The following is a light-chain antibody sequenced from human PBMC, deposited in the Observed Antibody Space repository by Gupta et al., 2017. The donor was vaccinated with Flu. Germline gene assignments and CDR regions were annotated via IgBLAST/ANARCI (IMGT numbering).Light chain of an antibody. CDR2: EAS. Sequence: DIPMTQSPSSLSASAGGRVTITCQASQDITNYLNWYQQKPGKAPKLLIFEASNLETGVPSRFSGSGSGTHCFLSITSLQPEDVGTYYCQQYESLPPTCGGGTKVEIK. CDR3: QQYESLPPT. J-gene: IGKJ4*01. V-gene: IGKV1-33*01. CDR1: QDITNY.